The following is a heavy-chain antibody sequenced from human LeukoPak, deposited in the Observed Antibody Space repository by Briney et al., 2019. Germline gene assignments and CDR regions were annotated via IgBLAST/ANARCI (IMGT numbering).Heavy chain of an antibody. CDR2: ISSSSSYI. CDR3: ARVRGGVATTDY. Sequence: GGSLRLSCAASGFTFSSYSMNWVRQAPGKGLEWVSSISSSSSYIYYADSVKGRFTISRDNAKNSLYLQMNSLRAEDTAVYYCARVRGGVATTDYWGQGTLVTVSS. CDR1: GFTFSSYS. V-gene: IGHV3-21*01. D-gene: IGHD5-12*01. J-gene: IGHJ4*02.